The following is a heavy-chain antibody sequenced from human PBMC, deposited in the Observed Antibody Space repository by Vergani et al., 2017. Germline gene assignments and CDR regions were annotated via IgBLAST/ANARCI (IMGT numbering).Heavy chain of an antibody. CDR1: GGSISSSSYY. CDR2: IYYSGST. V-gene: IGHV4-39*01. J-gene: IGHJ4*02. CDR3: ARLGRYYYDSSGYY. Sequence: QLQLQESGPGLVKPSETLSLTCTVSGGSISSSSYYWGWIRQPPGKGLEWIGSIYYSGSTYYNPSLKSRVTISVDTSKNQFSLKLSSVTAADTAVYYCARLGRYYYDSSGYYWGQGTLVTVSS. D-gene: IGHD3-22*01.